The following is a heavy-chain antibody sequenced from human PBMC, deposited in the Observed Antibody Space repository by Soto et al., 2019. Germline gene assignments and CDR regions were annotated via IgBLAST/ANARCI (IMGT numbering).Heavy chain of an antibody. J-gene: IGHJ6*02. CDR1: GFTFASYN. V-gene: IGHV3-21*01. Sequence: LRLSCASSGFTFASYNMLWVRQAPGKGLEWVASISHHSDYIYHADSVKGRFTVSRDNAKNSLFLEMTSLKYEDSGVYYCVKGRAKHCSGRTCGLWMDLWGQGTTVTVSS. CDR3: VKGRAKHCSGRTCGLWMDL. D-gene: IGHD6-19*01. CDR2: ISHHSDYI.